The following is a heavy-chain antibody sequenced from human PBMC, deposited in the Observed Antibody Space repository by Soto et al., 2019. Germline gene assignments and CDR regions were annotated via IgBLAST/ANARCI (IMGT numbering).Heavy chain of an antibody. CDR1: GFIFSAYA. J-gene: IGHJ4*02. CDR3: ARDPPGDNTGYFSFDS. Sequence: HPGGSLRLSCGASGFIFSAYAMHWVRQAPGKGLEWVAVIWYDGSKKYYADSVKGRFTISRDNSKNTLSLQLNSLRTEDTAVYYCARDPPGDNTGYFSFDSWGQGTLVTVSS. D-gene: IGHD3-9*01. V-gene: IGHV3-33*01. CDR2: IWYDGSKK.